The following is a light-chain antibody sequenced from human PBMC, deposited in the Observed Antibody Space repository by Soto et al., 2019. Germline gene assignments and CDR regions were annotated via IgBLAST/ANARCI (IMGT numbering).Light chain of an antibody. V-gene: IGKV3-15*01. CDR2: GAS. CDR1: QSVRSN. CDR3: QQYNTWPPIT. J-gene: IGKJ5*01. Sequence: IVMTQSPGTLSLSPWERATLSCRASQSVRSNLAWYQQKPGQAPRLLIYGASTRATGLPARFSGSGSGTDFTLTISSLQSEDFAVYYCQQYNTWPPITFGQGTRLEIK.